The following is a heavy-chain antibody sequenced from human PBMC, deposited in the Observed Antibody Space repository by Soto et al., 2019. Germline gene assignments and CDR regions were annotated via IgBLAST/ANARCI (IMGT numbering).Heavy chain of an antibody. Sequence: QVQLVQSGAEVKKPGASVKVSCKASGYTFPNYGITWVRQAPGQGLEWMGWISAYKTNIKYAQKFQGRVTLTTDTSTSTAYMELRSLRSDDTAIYYCARQGSSGYLCDYWGQGTLVTVSS. CDR3: ARQGSSGYLCDY. V-gene: IGHV1-18*01. D-gene: IGHD3-22*01. CDR2: ISAYKTNI. CDR1: GYTFPNYG. J-gene: IGHJ4*02.